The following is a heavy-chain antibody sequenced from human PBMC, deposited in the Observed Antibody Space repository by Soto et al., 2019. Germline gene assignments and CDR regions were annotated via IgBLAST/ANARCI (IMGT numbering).Heavy chain of an antibody. D-gene: IGHD4-4*01. CDR2: ISSSSSKI. CDR1: GFTFSSYT. CDR3: ARDGGTTFDY. J-gene: IGHJ4*02. V-gene: IGHV3-21*01. Sequence: PGGSLRLSCAASGFTFSSYTMSWVRQAPGKGLEWVSSISSSSSKIYYVDSVKGRFTISRDNAKNSLYLQMNSLRAEDTAVYYCARDGGTTFDYWGQGTLVTVSS.